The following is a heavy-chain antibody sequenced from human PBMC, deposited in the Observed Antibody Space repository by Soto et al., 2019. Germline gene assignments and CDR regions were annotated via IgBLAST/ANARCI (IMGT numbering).Heavy chain of an antibody. CDR2: IWYDGSNK. D-gene: IGHD6-19*01. CDR1: GFTFSSYG. V-gene: IGHV3-33*01. J-gene: IGHJ3*02. CDR3: AREGSSGWADAFDI. Sequence: GGSLRLSCAASGFTFSSYGMHWVRQAPGKGLGWVAVIWYDGSNKYYADSVNGRFTISRDNSKNKLYLQMNSLRAEDTAAYYCAREGSSGWADAFDIWGQGTMVTVSS.